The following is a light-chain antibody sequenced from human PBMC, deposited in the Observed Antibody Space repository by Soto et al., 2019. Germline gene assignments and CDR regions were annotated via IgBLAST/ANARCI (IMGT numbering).Light chain of an antibody. J-gene: IGKJ1*01. Sequence: EIVLTQSPGTLSLSPGERATLSCRASQTVRSNYLAWYQQKPGQAPSLLIYGASSRATGIPDRVSGGGSGTDFTLTISRLDPEDFAVYYCQQYYDWPWTFGQGTKVDI. CDR2: GAS. CDR3: QQYYDWPWT. V-gene: IGKV3-20*01. CDR1: QTVRSNY.